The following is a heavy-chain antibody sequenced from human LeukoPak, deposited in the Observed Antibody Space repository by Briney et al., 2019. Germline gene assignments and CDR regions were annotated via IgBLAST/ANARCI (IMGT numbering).Heavy chain of an antibody. CDR2: ISYDGSNK. CDR1: GSTFSSYG. J-gene: IGHJ5*02. CDR3: AKDRRNGWFDP. Sequence: PGGSLRLSCAASGSTFSSYGMHWVRQAPGKGLEWVAVISYDGSNKYYADSVKGRFTISRDNSKNTLYLQMNSLRAEDTAVYYCAKDRRNGWFDPWGQGTLVTVSS. V-gene: IGHV3-30*18. D-gene: IGHD4-11*01.